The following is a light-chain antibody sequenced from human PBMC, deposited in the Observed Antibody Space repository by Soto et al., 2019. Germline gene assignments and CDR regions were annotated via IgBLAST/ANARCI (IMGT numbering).Light chain of an antibody. CDR2: VAS. Sequence: EIVLTQSPGTLSLSPGERATLSCRASQSVSSNYLAWYQQKPGQAPRLLIYVASSRASGIPDRFSGSGSGTDFTLTISRLEPEDFAVYYCQQYDSSSLTFGGGTRVEIK. V-gene: IGKV3-20*01. CDR3: QQYDSSSLT. J-gene: IGKJ4*01. CDR1: QSVSSNY.